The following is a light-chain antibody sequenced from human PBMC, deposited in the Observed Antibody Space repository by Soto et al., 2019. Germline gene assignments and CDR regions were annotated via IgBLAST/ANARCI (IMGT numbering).Light chain of an antibody. CDR1: QSISNF. Sequence: DIQMTQSPSSLSASVGDRVTITCRASQSISNFLNWYQQKPGKAPKLLIYAASSLRSGVTSRFSGSGSGTDFTLTISSLLPEDFATYHCQQLNTLPFTFGQGTRLEIK. CDR2: AAS. J-gene: IGKJ5*01. V-gene: IGKV1-39*01. CDR3: QQLNTLPFT.